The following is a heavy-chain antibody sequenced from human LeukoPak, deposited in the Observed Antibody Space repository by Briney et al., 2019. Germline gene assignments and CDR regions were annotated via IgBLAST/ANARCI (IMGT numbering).Heavy chain of an antibody. CDR3: ARDLAAAGMFDY. D-gene: IGHD6-13*01. V-gene: IGHV3-53*01. CDR2: LYNAGST. Sequence: GGSLRLFCVASGFTVSNKYMSWVRQAPGKGLEWVSVLYNAGSTYYADSVKGRFTISRDNSKNTLYLQMYSLRAEDTAVYYCARDLAAAGMFDYWGQGTLVTVSS. J-gene: IGHJ4*02. CDR1: GFTVSNKY.